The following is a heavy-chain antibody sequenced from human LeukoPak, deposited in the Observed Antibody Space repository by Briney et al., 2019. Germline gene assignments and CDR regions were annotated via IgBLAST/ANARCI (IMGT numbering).Heavy chain of an antibody. D-gene: IGHD2-21*01. CDR3: ARAYLRNYYYMDV. J-gene: IGHJ6*03. V-gene: IGHV4-39*07. CDR1: GDSISTITYY. Sequence: SETLSLTCTVSGDSISTITYYWSWIRQPPGKGLGWFGSIFSSGSTYYNPALKSRVTLSVYTSKNQFSLRLSSVTAADTAVFYCARAYLRNYYYMDVWGKGPTVTVSS. CDR2: IFSSGST.